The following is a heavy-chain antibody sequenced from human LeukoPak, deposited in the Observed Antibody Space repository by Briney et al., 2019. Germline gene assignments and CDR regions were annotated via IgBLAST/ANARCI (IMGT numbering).Heavy chain of an antibody. D-gene: IGHD5/OR15-5a*01. CDR2: ITTSTGNP. J-gene: IGHJ4*02. V-gene: IGHV7-4-1*02. Sequence: ASVKVSRKASGYTFTGYSINWLRQAPGQGLEWMGWITTSTGNPTYAQGLTGRFVFSLDTSVSTTYLHINSLKAEDTAVYYCARDASTINFDYWGQGTLVTVSS. CDR1: GYTFTGYS. CDR3: ARDASTINFDY.